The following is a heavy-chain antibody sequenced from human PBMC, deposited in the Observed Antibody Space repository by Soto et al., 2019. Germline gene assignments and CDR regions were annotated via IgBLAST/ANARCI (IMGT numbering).Heavy chain of an antibody. Sequence: LSLTCAVYGGSFSGYYWSWIRQPPGKGLEWIGEINHSGSTNYNPSLKSRVTISVDTSKNQFSLKLSSVTAADTAVYYCARVRGFGYCSSTSCSTRGGWFDPWGQGTLVTVSS. V-gene: IGHV4-34*01. CDR2: INHSGST. D-gene: IGHD2-2*03. J-gene: IGHJ5*02. CDR1: GGSFSGYY. CDR3: ARVRGFGYCSSTSCSTRGGWFDP.